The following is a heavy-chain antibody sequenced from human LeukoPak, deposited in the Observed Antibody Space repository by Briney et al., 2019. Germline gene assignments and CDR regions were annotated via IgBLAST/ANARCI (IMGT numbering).Heavy chain of an antibody. Sequence: GGSLRLSCAAFGFTFSSYAMSWVRQAPGKGLEWVSSVSENGGNTYYADSVKGRFTISRDNSKDTLYLQMNSLRAEDTAIYYCARHAPILSYWGQGTLVTVSS. CDR3: ARHAPILSY. CDR1: GFTFSSYA. V-gene: IGHV3-23*01. D-gene: IGHD2-8*01. J-gene: IGHJ4*02. CDR2: VSENGGNT.